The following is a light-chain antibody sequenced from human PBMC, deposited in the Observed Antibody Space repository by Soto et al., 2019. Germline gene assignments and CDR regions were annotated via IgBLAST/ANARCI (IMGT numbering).Light chain of an antibody. CDR2: PAS. Sequence: EIVLTQSPGTLSLSPGERATLSCRASQSIRNDYLAWYQQKPGQAPRLLIYPASSRATGIPDRFRGNGSGTDFTLTINRLEPEDFAVYYCQQFGTSPLTFGGGTKVEI. J-gene: IGKJ4*01. CDR3: QQFGTSPLT. CDR1: QSIRNDY. V-gene: IGKV3-20*01.